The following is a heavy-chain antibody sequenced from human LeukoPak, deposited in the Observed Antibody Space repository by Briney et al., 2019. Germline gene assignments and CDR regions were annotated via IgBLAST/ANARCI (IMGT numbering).Heavy chain of an antibody. Sequence: GASVKVSCKASGYTFTSYDINWVRQATGQGLEWMGWMNPNSGNTGYAQKFQGRVTMTRNTFISTAYMELSSLRSEDTAVYYCARGVSLRAANRNRYYYYYMDVWGKGTTVTVSS. CDR1: GYTFTSYD. V-gene: IGHV1-8*01. CDR2: MNPNSGNT. CDR3: ARGVSLRAANRNRYYYYYMDV. J-gene: IGHJ6*03. D-gene: IGHD2-15*01.